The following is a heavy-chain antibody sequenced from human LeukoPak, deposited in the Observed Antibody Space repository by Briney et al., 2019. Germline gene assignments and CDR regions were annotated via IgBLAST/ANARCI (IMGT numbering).Heavy chain of an antibody. CDR1: GYTFTSYD. D-gene: IGHD3-10*01. Sequence: GASVKVSCKAFGYTFTSYDFNWVRQATGQGLEWMGWMNPNSGNTGYAQKFQGRVTMTRNTSISTAYIELSSLRSEDTALYYCARGKAMVRGVMGSWFDPWGQGTLVTVSS. CDR2: MNPNSGNT. V-gene: IGHV1-8*01. J-gene: IGHJ5*02. CDR3: ARGKAMVRGVMGSWFDP.